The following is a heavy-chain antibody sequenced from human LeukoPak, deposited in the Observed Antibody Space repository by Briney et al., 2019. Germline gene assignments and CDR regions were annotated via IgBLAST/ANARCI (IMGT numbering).Heavy chain of an antibody. CDR3: ARDTLNYYDSSGLFDY. CDR1: GFTFSSYW. J-gene: IGHJ4*02. Sequence: GGSLRLSCAASGFTFSSYWMSWVRQAPGKGLEWVANIKQDGSEKYYVDSVKGRFTISRDNAKNSLYLQMNSLRVEDTAVYYCARDTLNYYDSSGLFDYWGQGTLVTVSS. V-gene: IGHV3-7*01. CDR2: IKQDGSEK. D-gene: IGHD3-22*01.